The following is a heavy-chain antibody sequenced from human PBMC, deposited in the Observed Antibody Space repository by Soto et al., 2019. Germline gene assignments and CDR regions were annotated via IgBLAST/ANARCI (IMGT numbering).Heavy chain of an antibody. J-gene: IGHJ5*02. CDR2: IYYSGST. CDR3: ARVPDR. Sequence: SETLSLTCTVSGGSISGHYWSWIRQPPGKGLEWIGYIYYSGSTYYNPSLKSRVTISVDTSKNQFSLKLSSVTAADTAVYYCARVPDRWGQGTLVTVSS. CDR1: GGSISGHY. V-gene: IGHV4-59*11. D-gene: IGHD2-2*01.